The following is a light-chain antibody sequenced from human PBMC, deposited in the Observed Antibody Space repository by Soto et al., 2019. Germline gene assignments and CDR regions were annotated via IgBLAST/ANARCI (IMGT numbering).Light chain of an antibody. CDR3: QQYARSPLT. CDR1: QSVRSNY. J-gene: IGKJ4*01. Sequence: EIVLTQSPGTLSLSSGERATLSCRASQSVRSNYLAWYQQKPGQAPRLLIYGASSRATGIPDRFGGSGSGTDLTLTISRLEPADFAVYYCQQYARSPLTFGGGTKVEIK. CDR2: GAS. V-gene: IGKV3-20*01.